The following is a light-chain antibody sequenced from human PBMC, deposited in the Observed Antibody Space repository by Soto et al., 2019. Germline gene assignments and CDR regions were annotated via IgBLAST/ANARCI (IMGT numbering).Light chain of an antibody. CDR1: KDIKNY. CDR2: AAS. V-gene: IGKV1-33*01. Sequence: DIQMTQSPSSLSASVGDRVTITCQSSKDIKNYLNWYQQKPGKAPKLLIYAASILETGVPSRFSGSGSGTDFTFTISSLQPEDVATYYFQHYDDLPWTFGQGTKVAIK. J-gene: IGKJ1*01. CDR3: QHYDDLPWT.